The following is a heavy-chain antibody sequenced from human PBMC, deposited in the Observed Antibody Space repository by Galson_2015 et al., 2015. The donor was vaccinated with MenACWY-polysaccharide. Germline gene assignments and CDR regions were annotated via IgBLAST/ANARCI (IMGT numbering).Heavy chain of an antibody. CDR1: GFTFSSYG. V-gene: IGHV3-23*01. Sequence: SLRLSCAASGFTFSSYGMSWVRQAPGKGLEWVSSISGSGGSTFYADSVKGRFTISRDNSKNTLSLQVNSLRAEDTAKYYRAKDLRVGATAGSELDFWGQGTLVTVSS. CDR2: ISGSGGST. D-gene: IGHD1-26*01. J-gene: IGHJ4*02. CDR3: AKDLRVGATAGSELDF.